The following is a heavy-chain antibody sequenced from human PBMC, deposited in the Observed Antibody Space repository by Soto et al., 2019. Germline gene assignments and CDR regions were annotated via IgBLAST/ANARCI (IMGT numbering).Heavy chain of an antibody. CDR3: LSSGFDY. Sequence: GVSLRRSCLPSGVSFSSYGMHWVRQAPGKGLEWVAVISYDGSNKYYADSVKGRFTISRDNSKNTLYLQMNSLRAEDTAVYYCLSSGFDYWGQGT. CDR2: ISYDGSNK. V-gene: IGHV3-30*03. J-gene: IGHJ4*02. CDR1: GVSFSSYG. D-gene: IGHD6-19*01.